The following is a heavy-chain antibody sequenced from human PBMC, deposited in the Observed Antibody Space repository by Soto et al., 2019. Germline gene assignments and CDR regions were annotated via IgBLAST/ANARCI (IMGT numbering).Heavy chain of an antibody. J-gene: IGHJ6*02. V-gene: IGHV4-4*02. CDR2: IDQNGIT. CDR3: ARLNRDYYYYGMDV. Sequence: SETLSLTCAVSGDPISSSKWWTWVRQTPGKGLEWIGKIDQNGITNYNPSLESRVTILKDNSKNQLSLKLTSVTAVDSAVYYCARLNRDYYYYGMDVWGQGATVTVSS. CDR1: GDPISSSKW.